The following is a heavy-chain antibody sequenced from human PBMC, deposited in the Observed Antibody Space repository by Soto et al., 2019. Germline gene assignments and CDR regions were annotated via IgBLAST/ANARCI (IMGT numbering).Heavy chain of an antibody. D-gene: IGHD4-17*01. CDR3: ARVSRRYGDYPNFDY. Sequence: GGSLRLSCAASGFTFSSYDMHWVRQATGKGLEWVSAIGTAGDTYYPGSVKGRFTISRENAKNSLYLQMNSLRAGDTAVYYCARVSRRYGDYPNFDYWGQGTLVTVSS. CDR1: GFTFSSYD. V-gene: IGHV3-13*01. J-gene: IGHJ4*02. CDR2: IGTAGDT.